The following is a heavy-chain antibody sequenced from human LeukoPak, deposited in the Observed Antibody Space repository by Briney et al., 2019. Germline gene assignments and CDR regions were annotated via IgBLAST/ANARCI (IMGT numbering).Heavy chain of an antibody. CDR1: GGSISSYY. J-gene: IGHJ2*01. CDR2: IYYSGST. CDR3: ARDKAGLLFDL. Sequence: SETLSLTCTVSGGSISSYYWSWIRQPPGKGLEWIGYIYYSGSTYYNPSLKSRVTISVDTSKNQFSLKLSSVTAADTAVYYCARDKAGLLFDLWGRGTLVTVSS. V-gene: IGHV4-59*12.